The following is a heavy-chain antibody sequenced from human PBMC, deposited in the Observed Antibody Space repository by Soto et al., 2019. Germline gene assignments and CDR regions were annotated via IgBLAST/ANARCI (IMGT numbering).Heavy chain of an antibody. CDR2: ISTDNGNT. CDR1: GYSCTSYG. V-gene: IGHV1-18*01. CDR3: ARDVPDTSLFFYYYGMDV. Sequence: QVHLVQSGAEVRKPGASVKVSCKASGYSCTSYGISWVRQAPGQGLEWMGWISTDNGNTNYAHNLQGRVSSPIDPSTSPEYRELWRLGSDDTAVYYCARDVPDTSLFFYYYGMDVWGQGTTVTVSS. D-gene: IGHD2-21*01. J-gene: IGHJ6*02.